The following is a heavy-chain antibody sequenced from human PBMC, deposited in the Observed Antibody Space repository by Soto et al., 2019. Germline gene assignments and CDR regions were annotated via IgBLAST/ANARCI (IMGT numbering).Heavy chain of an antibody. J-gene: IGHJ4*02. CDR3: ARWVEVSLDYFDS. CDR1: GGSISSSSYY. Sequence: SETLSLTCTVSGGSISSSSYYWGWIRQNPGKDLEWIGHMHHSGRTHYNPSLKSRVAISVDTSKNQFSLYLNSVTAADTAVYYCARWVEVSLDYFDSWGQGTPVT. D-gene: IGHD2-15*01. CDR2: MHHSGRT. V-gene: IGHV4-31*03.